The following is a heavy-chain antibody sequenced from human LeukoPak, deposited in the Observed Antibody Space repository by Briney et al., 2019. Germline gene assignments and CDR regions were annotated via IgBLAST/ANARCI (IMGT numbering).Heavy chain of an antibody. Sequence: GGSLRLSCAAPGFTFSSSAMHWVRQAPGKGLEWVAVISYDGSNKYYADSVKGRFTISRDNSKNTLYLQMNSLRAEDTAVYYCARDRTNMRYCSSTSCYGYYYYGMDVWGQGTTVTVSS. CDR1: GFTFSSSA. J-gene: IGHJ6*02. CDR2: ISYDGSNK. V-gene: IGHV3-30-3*01. CDR3: ARDRTNMRYCSSTSCYGYYYYGMDV. D-gene: IGHD2-2*01.